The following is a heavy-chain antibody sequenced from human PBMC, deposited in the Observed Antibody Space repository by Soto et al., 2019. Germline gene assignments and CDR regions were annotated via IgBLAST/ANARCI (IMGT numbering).Heavy chain of an antibody. J-gene: IGHJ5*02. CDR3: AREPLRRDGYTERNWFDP. Sequence: PGGSLRLSCAASGFTFSSYWMSWVRQAPGKGLEWVANIKQDGSEKYYVDSVKGRFTISRDNAKNSLYLQMNSLRAEDTAVYYCAREPLRRDGYTERNWFDPWGQGTLVTVSS. V-gene: IGHV3-7*01. CDR1: GFTFSSYW. D-gene: IGHD5-12*01. CDR2: IKQDGSEK.